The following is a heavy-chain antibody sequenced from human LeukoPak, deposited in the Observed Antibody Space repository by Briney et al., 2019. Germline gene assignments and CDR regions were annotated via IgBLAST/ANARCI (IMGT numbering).Heavy chain of an antibody. CDR1: GGSISSHY. CDR3: ARGGPVPTDNWFDP. Sequence: SETLSLTCTVSGGSISSHYLSWIRQPPGKGLEWIGRIYTSGSTNYNPSLKSRVTMSVDTSKNQFSLKLSSVTAADTAVYYCARGGPVPTDNWFDPWGQGTLVTVSS. D-gene: IGHD3-16*01. J-gene: IGHJ5*02. CDR2: IYTSGST. V-gene: IGHV4-4*07.